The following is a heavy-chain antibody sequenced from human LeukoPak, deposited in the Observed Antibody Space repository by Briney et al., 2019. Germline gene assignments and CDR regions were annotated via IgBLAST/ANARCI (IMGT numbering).Heavy chain of an antibody. CDR2: ISSSSSYI. CDR1: GFTFSSYS. J-gene: IGHJ4*02. D-gene: IGHD6-19*01. Sequence: GGSLRLSCAASGFTFSSYSMNWVRQAPGKGLEWVSSISSSSSYIYYADSVKGRFTISRDNAKNSLYLQMNSLRAEDTAVCYCARDSSGWSFDYWGQGTLVTVSS. CDR3: ARDSSGWSFDY. V-gene: IGHV3-21*01.